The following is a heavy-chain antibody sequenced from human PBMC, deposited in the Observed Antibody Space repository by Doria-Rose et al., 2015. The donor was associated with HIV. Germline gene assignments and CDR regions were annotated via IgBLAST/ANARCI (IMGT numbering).Heavy chain of an antibody. V-gene: IGHV3-9*01. CDR1: GFSFESYA. Sequence: VQLQESGGGLVQPGRSLRLSCVGSGFSFESYAMHWVRLAPGKGLEWVAEISWDSGAKGNADSVEGRFTISRDNAKKSVYLEMRSLRPEDTAFYYCAKAPIIGPKYYFYMDVWGKGTSVTVSS. CDR2: ISWDSGAK. CDR3: AKAPIIGPKYYFYMDV. D-gene: IGHD3-3*01. J-gene: IGHJ6*03.